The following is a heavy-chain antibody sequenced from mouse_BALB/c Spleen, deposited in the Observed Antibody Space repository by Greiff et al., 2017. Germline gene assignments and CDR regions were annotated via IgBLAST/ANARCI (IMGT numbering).Heavy chain of an antibody. V-gene: IGHV14-4*02. D-gene: IGHD1-1*01. CDR3: NAVITTVVAHYYAMDY. Sequence: VQLQQSGAELVRSGASVKLSCTASGFNIKDYYMHWVKQRPEQGLAWIGWIDPENGDTEYAPKFQGKATMTAYTSSNTAYLQLSSLTSEDTAVYYCNAVITTVVAHYYAMDYWGQGTSVTVSS. J-gene: IGHJ4*01. CDR1: GFNIKDYY. CDR2: IDPENGDT.